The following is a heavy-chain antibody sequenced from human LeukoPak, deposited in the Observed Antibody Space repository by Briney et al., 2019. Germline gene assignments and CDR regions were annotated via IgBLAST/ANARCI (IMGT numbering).Heavy chain of an antibody. CDR2: IIPILGIA. D-gene: IGHD6-19*01. CDR3: ARAIAVAGHYYYYGMDV. Sequence: SVKVSCKASGGTFSSYAISWVRQAPGQGLEWMGRIIPILGIANYAQKFQGRVTITADKSTSTAYMELSSLRSEDTAVYYCARAIAVAGHYYYYGMDVWGQGTTVTVSS. J-gene: IGHJ6*02. V-gene: IGHV1-69*04. CDR1: GGTFSSYA.